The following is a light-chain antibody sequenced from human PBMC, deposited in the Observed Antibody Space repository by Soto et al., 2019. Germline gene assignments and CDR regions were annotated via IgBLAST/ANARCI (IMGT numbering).Light chain of an antibody. J-gene: IGKJ5*01. CDR2: ATS. CDR3: QQANTFPIT. Sequence: DVQMTQTPSSVSASVGDRITITCRANLGISNWLAWYQQKPGRAPKLLIYATSSLQSGVPSRFRGSGSGTLFTLTISSLQPEDFATYFCQQANTFPITSGQGTRLEI. CDR1: LGISNW. V-gene: IGKV1-12*01.